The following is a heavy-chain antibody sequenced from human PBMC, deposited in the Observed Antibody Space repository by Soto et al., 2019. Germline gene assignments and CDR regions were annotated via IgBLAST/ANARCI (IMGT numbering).Heavy chain of an antibody. CDR2: IKSQTDGGST. CDR3: TTQYYYDSSGYFFSHYGMDV. CDR1: GFTFHNAW. V-gene: IGHV3-15*07. Sequence: PGGSLRLSCAASGFTFHNAWINWVRQPPGRGLEWVGRIKSQTDGGSTDYAAPVKGRFTISRDDSKNTLYLQMNSLKTEDTAVYYCTTQYYYDSSGYFFSHYGMDVWGQGTTVTVSS. J-gene: IGHJ6*02. D-gene: IGHD3-22*01.